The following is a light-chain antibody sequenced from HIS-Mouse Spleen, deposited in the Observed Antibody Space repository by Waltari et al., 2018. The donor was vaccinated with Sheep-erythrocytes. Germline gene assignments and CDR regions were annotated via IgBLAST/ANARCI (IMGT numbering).Light chain of an antibody. CDR3: SSYAGSNNWV. J-gene: IGLJ3*02. CDR2: EVS. V-gene: IGLV2-8*01. Sequence: QSALTQPPSASVSPGQSVTISCTGPSSDVGGYNYVSWYQQHPGKAPKLMIYEVSKRPSVVPDRFSGSKSGNTASLTVSGLQAEDEADYYCSSYAGSNNWVFGGGTKLTVL. CDR1: SSDVGGYNY.